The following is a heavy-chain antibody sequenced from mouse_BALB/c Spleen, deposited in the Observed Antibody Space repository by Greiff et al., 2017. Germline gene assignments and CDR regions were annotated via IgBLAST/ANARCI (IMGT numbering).Heavy chain of an antibody. D-gene: IGHD4-1*01. CDR2: ISSGSSTI. J-gene: IGHJ3*01. V-gene: IGHV5-17*02. CDR1: GFTFSSFG. Sequence: EVKLVESGGGLVQPGGSRKLSCAASGFTFSSFGMHWVRQAPEKGLEWFAYISSGSSTIYYADTVKGRFTISRDNPKNTLFLQMTSLRSEDTAMYYCARGLTGTENWFAYWGQGTLVTVSA. CDR3: ARGLTGTENWFAY.